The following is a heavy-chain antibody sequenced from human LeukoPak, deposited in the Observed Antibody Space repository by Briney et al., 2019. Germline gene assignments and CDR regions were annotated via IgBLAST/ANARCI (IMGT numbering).Heavy chain of an antibody. D-gene: IGHD3-22*01. CDR1: GVTLTSYA. J-gene: IGHJ4*02. Sequence: GGSLRLSCAASGVTLTSYAMSWVRQAPGKGLEWVSAISGSGGSTYYADSVKGRFTISRDNSKNTLYLQMNSLRAEDTAVYYCAKDQNYDSSGYYYDYWGQGTLVTVSS. CDR2: ISGSGGST. V-gene: IGHV3-23*01. CDR3: AKDQNYDSSGYYYDY.